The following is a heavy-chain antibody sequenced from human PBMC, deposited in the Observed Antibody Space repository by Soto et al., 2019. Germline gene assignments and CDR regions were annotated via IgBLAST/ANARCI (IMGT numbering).Heavy chain of an antibody. CDR2: LGGGGDT. D-gene: IGHD3-9*01. J-gene: IGHJ4*02. CDR3: TKDRHPDGIWTFDF. CDR1: GFTFGTYT. V-gene: IGHV3-23*01. Sequence: GGSLRLSCAASGFTFGTYTMNWVRQAPGKGLEWVSALGGGGDTHYAESVKGRFTISRDYSKNILLLQMNSLRDEDSAIYYYTKDRHPDGIWTFDFWGQGTLVTVSS.